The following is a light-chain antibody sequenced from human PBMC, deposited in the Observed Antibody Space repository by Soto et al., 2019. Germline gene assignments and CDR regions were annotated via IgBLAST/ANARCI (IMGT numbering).Light chain of an antibody. CDR1: QGINTY. CDR2: AAS. Sequence: DIQLTQSPSSLSASIGDRVTITCRASQGINTYLAWYQQRPGKIPNLLIYAASTLQSGVPSRFSGSGSGTDFTRTISSLQPEDVATYYCQKYNRAPFTCGPGTKVDI. CDR3: QKYNRAPFT. J-gene: IGKJ3*01. V-gene: IGKV1-27*01.